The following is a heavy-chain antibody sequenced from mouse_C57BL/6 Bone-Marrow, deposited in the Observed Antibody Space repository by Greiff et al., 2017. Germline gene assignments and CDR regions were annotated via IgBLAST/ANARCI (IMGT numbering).Heavy chain of an antibody. V-gene: IGHV1-52*01. Sequence: QVQLQQPGAELVRPGSSVKLSCKASGYTFTSYWMHWVKQRPIQGLEWIGNIDPSDSETHYNQKFKDKATLTVDKSSSTAYIQLSSLTSEDSAVYYCARIYYGSIYWYFDVWGTGTTVTVSS. CDR2: IDPSDSET. D-gene: IGHD1-1*01. CDR3: ARIYYGSIYWYFDV. CDR1: GYTFTSYW. J-gene: IGHJ1*03.